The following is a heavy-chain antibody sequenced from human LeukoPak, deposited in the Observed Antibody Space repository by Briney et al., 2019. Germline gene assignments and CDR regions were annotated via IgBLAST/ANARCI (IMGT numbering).Heavy chain of an antibody. J-gene: IGHJ5*02. D-gene: IGHD6-19*01. CDR2: IYSGGST. V-gene: IGHV3-53*01. Sequence: GGSLRLSCAASGFTFSSYAMSWVRQAPGKGLEWVSVIYSGGSTYYADSVKGRFTISRDNSKNTLYLQMNSLRAEDTAVYYCARVQTLAVAGRGGWFDPWGQGTLVTVSS. CDR1: GFTFSSYA. CDR3: ARVQTLAVAGRGGWFDP.